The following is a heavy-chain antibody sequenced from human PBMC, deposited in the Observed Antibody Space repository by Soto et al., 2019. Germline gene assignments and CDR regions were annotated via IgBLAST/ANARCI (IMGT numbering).Heavy chain of an antibody. Sequence: ASVKVSCKASGGTFSSYAISGVRQAPGQGLEWMGGIIPIFGTANYAQKFQGRVTITADESTSTAYMELSSLRSEDTAVYYCARKGVVADYYYGMDVWGQGTTVTVS. CDR3: ARKGVVADYYYGMDV. V-gene: IGHV1-69*13. J-gene: IGHJ6*02. CDR1: GGTFSSYA. D-gene: IGHD2-15*01. CDR2: IIPIFGTA.